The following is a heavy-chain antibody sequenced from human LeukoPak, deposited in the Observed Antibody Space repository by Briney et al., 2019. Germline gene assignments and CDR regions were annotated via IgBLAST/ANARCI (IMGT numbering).Heavy chain of an antibody. J-gene: IGHJ4*02. CDR1: GYSISSDYY. D-gene: IGHD3-22*01. V-gene: IGHV4-38-2*02. CDR2: IHHSGRT. CDR3: AGERISMIVVVD. Sequence: SETLSLTCTVSGYSISSDYYWGWIRQPPGKGLEWIGSIHHSGRTYYNPSLKSRVTISVDTSKNQFSLKLSSVTAADTAVYYCAGERISMIVVVDWGQGTLVTVSS.